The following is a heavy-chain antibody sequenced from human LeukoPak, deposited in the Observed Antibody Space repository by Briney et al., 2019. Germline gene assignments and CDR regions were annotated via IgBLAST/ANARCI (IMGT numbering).Heavy chain of an antibody. D-gene: IGHD1-26*01. CDR3: AVTSGSYYPAHAFDI. Sequence: PSETLSLTCTVSGGSISSYYWSWIRQPPGKGLEWIGYIYYSGSTNYNPSLRSRVTISVDTSKNQFSLKLSSVTAAGTAVYYCAVTSGSYYPAHAFDIWGQGTMVTVSS. V-gene: IGHV4-59*01. CDR1: GGSISSYY. J-gene: IGHJ3*02. CDR2: IYYSGST.